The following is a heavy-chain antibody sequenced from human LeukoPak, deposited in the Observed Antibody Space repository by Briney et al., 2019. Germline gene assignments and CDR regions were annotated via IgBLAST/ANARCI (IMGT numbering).Heavy chain of an antibody. CDR3: ARGGANYDLWSGYRY. CDR1: GFTFSTYA. V-gene: IGHV3-30*07. J-gene: IGHJ4*02. Sequence: GGSLRLSCAASGFTFSTYAMDWVRQAPGKGLEWVAAVSYDGSDEYYADSVKGRFTISRDKSKNTLYLQMYSLRAEDTAVYHCARGGANYDLWSGYRYWGQETLVTVSS. D-gene: IGHD3-3*01. CDR2: VSYDGSDE.